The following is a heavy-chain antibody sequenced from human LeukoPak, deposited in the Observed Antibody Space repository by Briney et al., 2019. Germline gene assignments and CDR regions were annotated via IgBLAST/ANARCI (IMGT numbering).Heavy chain of an antibody. J-gene: IGHJ6*03. D-gene: IGHD3-10*01. CDR3: ARGPSITMVRGGQWYYYMDV. V-gene: IGHV1-69*06. Sequence: ASVKVSCKTSGYTFTGYFMYWVRQAPGQGLDWMGGSIPIFGTANYAQKFQGRVTITADKSTSTAYMELSSLRSEDTAVYYCARGPSITMVRGGQWYYYMDVWGKGTTVTISS. CDR2: SIPIFGTA. CDR1: GYTFTGYF.